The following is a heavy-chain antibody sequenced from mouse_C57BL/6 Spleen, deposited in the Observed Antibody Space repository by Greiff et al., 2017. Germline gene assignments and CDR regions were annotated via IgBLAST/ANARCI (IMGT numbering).Heavy chain of an antibody. Sequence: EVKLVESEGGLVQPGSSMKLSCTASGFTFSDYYMAWVRQVPEKGLEWVANINYDGSSTYYLDSLKSRFIISRDNAKNILYLQMSSLKSEDTATYYCARDSYDYPYWYFDVWGTGTTVTVSS. V-gene: IGHV5-16*01. CDR2: INYDGSST. J-gene: IGHJ1*03. CDR3: ARDSYDYPYWYFDV. CDR1: GFTFSDYY. D-gene: IGHD2-4*01.